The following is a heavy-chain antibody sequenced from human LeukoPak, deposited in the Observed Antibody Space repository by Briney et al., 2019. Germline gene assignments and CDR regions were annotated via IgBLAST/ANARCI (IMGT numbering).Heavy chain of an antibody. CDR3: ARDPYSGGYGPYYYYYMDV. CDR2: ITSSSTYI. V-gene: IGHV3-21*01. J-gene: IGHJ6*03. D-gene: IGHD1-26*01. Sequence: GRSLRLSCAASGFTFSNYNMNWVRQAPGKGLEWVSSITSSSTYIYYADSVKGRFTISRDNAENSLYLQMNSLRDEDTVVYYCARDPYSGGYGPYYYYYMDVWGKGATVTISS. CDR1: GFTFSNYN.